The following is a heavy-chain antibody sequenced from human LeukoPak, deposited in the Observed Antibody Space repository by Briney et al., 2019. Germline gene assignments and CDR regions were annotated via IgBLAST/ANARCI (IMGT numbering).Heavy chain of an antibody. CDR3: ARNREGSSYQVDY. CDR1: GFTFSNYW. V-gene: IGHV3-7*01. J-gene: IGHJ4*02. Sequence: GGSLRLSCAASGFTFSNYWMSWVRQAPGKGLEWVANIKQDASEKYYVDSVKGRFTISRDNAKNSLNLQMNSLRAEDTAVYYCARNREGSSYQVDYWAQGTLVTVSS. D-gene: IGHD1-26*01. CDR2: IKQDASEK.